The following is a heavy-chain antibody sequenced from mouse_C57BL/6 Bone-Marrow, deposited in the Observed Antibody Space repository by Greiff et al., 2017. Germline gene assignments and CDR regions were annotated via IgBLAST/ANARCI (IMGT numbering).Heavy chain of an antibody. CDR2: IRSDGSN. Sequence: EVKLVESGPGLVKPSQSLSLTCSVTGYSITSGYYWNWIRQFPGNKLECMGYIRSDGSNNYNPSLKNRISITRDTSKNPFFMKLNSVTTEDTATYYCARIPTTVVATGYFDVWGTGTTVTVSS. D-gene: IGHD1-1*01. CDR3: ARIPTTVVATGYFDV. V-gene: IGHV3-6*01. J-gene: IGHJ1*03. CDR1: GYSITSGYY.